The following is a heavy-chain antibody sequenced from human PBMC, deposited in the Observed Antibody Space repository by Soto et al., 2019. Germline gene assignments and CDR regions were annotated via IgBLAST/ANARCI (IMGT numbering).Heavy chain of an antibody. D-gene: IGHD6-19*01. V-gene: IGHV4-30-2*01. CDR1: GGSIDSTDYS. CDR2: VSHRGTA. Sequence: SETLSLTCGVSGGSIDSTDYSLSWIRQPPGKGLEWIGYVSHRGTAYSIPSLKGRLTLSMDSSQTQFSLKLTSVTAADSAVYYCARIHWSQSSLDYWGRGILVTVSS. J-gene: IGHJ4*02. CDR3: ARIHWSQSSLDY.